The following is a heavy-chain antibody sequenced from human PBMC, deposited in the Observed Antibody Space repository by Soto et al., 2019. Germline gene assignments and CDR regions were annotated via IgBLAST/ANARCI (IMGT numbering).Heavy chain of an antibody. V-gene: IGHV3-30-3*01. CDR1: GFTFSSYA. J-gene: IGHJ6*02. CDR2: ISYDGSNK. Sequence: GGSLRLSCAASGFTFSSYAMHWVRQAPGKGLEWVAVISYDGSNKYYADSVKGRFTISRDNSKNTLYLQMNSLRAEDTAVYYCAKCLAAAGIYYYYYGMDVWGQGTTVTVSS. D-gene: IGHD6-13*01. CDR3: AKCLAAAGIYYYYYGMDV.